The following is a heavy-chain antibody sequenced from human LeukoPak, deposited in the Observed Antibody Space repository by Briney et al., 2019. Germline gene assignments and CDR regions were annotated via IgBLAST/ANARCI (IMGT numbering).Heavy chain of an antibody. Sequence: GGSLRLSCAASGFTVSSNYMSWVRQPAGKGLEWVSVLYSGGATFYADSVKGRFTISRDTSKNTLYLQMNDLRADDTAVYYCTKLKGWYGVGFFDYWGQGTLVTVSS. CDR3: TKLKGWYGVGFFDY. D-gene: IGHD6-19*01. J-gene: IGHJ4*02. V-gene: IGHV3-53*01. CDR1: GFTVSSNY. CDR2: LYSGGAT.